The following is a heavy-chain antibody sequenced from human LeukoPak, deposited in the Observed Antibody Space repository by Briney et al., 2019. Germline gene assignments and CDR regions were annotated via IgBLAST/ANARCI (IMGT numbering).Heavy chain of an antibody. CDR3: AKGPYYYDSSGLGAQEGEYFQH. D-gene: IGHD3-22*01. J-gene: IGHJ1*01. Sequence: GGSLRLSCAASGFTFDDYAMHWVRQAPGKGLEWVSLISWDGGSTYYADSVKGRFTISRDNSKNSLYLQMNSLRAEDAALYYCAKGPYYYDSSGLGAQEGEYFQHWGQGTLGTVSS. CDR1: GFTFDDYA. V-gene: IGHV3-43D*03. CDR2: ISWDGGST.